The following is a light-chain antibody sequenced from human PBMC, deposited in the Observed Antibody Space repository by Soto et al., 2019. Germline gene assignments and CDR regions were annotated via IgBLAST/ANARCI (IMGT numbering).Light chain of an antibody. CDR1: QSVSSN. Sequence: EIVMTQSPATLSVSPGERATLSCRASQSVSSNLAWYQQKPGQAPRLLIYGASTRATGIPARFSGGGSETDFTLTISRLESEDSAVYYCQQYGISPFTFGGGTKVDIK. CDR2: GAS. J-gene: IGKJ4*01. CDR3: QQYGISPFT. V-gene: IGKV3-15*01.